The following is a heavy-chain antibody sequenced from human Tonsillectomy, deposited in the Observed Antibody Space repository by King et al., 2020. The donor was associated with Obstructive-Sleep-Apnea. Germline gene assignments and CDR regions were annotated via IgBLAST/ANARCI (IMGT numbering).Heavy chain of an antibody. CDR3: ARHIVVVTALGVGDAFDI. CDR1: GGSISSYY. CDR2: IYYSGST. J-gene: IGHJ3*02. V-gene: IGHV4-59*08. D-gene: IGHD2-21*02. Sequence: VQLQESGPGLVKPSETLSLTCTVSGGSISSYYWSWIRQPPGKGLEWIVYIYYSGSTNYNPSLKSRVTISVDTSKNQCSLKRSCVTAADTAVYYCARHIVVVTALGVGDAFDIWGQGTMVTVSS.